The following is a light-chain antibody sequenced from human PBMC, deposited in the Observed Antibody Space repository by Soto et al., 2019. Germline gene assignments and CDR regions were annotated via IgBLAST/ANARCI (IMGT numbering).Light chain of an antibody. J-gene: IGLJ3*02. CDR1: SSNIGAGYD. CDR2: GNS. Sequence: QSVLTQPPSVSGAPGQRVNISCIGSSSNIGAGYDVHWYQQLPGTAPKLLIYGNSNRPSGVPDRFSGSKSGTSASLAITGLQAEDEADYYCQSYDSSLSGVFGGGAQLTVL. CDR3: QSYDSSLSGV. V-gene: IGLV1-40*01.